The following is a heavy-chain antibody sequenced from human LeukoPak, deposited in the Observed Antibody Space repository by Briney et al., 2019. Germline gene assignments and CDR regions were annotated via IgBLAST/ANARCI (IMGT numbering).Heavy chain of an antibody. D-gene: IGHD5-12*01. CDR3: ATYSGNDYDAFDI. CDR2: IYHSGST. J-gene: IGHJ3*02. V-gene: IGHV4-4*02. CDR1: GGSISSSKW. Sequence: SETLSLTCAVSGGSISSSKWWSWVRQPPGKGLEWIGEIYHSGSTTYNPSLGSRVNMSVDKSKNQFSLKLSSVTAADTAVYYCATYSGNDYDAFDIWGQGTMVIVSS.